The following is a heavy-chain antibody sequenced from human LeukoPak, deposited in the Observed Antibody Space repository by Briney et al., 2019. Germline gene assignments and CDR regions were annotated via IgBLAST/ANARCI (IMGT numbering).Heavy chain of an antibody. Sequence: GGSLRLSCAASGFTFSRYGMHWVRQAPGKGLEWVAVISYDGSNKYYADSVKGRFTISRDNSKNTLYLQMNSLRAEDTAVYYCAKDRWYSGSYSQFDYWGQGTLVTVSS. D-gene: IGHD1-26*01. J-gene: IGHJ4*02. V-gene: IGHV3-30*18. CDR1: GFTFSRYG. CDR3: AKDRWYSGSYSQFDY. CDR2: ISYDGSNK.